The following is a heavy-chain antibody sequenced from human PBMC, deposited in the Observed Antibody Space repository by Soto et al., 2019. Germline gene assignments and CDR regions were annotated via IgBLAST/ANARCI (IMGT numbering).Heavy chain of an antibody. V-gene: IGHV3-30*15. CDR1: GFVFSAYA. J-gene: IGHJ4*01. CDR2: MSYDGTNT. D-gene: IGHD6-19*01. Sequence: GGSLRLSCTASGFVFSAYAILFVGHAPFKWLEWVAAMSYDGTNTYYADSVKGRFTISRDNSKNTLFLQMSSLTADDSAVYYCARDPSPYTSGWYGIDFWGLGTLVTVSS. CDR3: ARDPSPYTSGWYGIDF.